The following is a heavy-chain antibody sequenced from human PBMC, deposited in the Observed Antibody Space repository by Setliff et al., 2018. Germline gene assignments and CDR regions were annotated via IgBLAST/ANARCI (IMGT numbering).Heavy chain of an antibody. V-gene: IGHV3-33*08. CDR2: IWDDGVKK. CDR1: GFTFSTYR. J-gene: IGHJ4*02. CDR3: ARTCSGSGCYAGLES. Sequence: QTGGSLRLSCAASGFTFSTYRMHWVRQAPGKGLEWVAVIWDDGVKKYHADSVKGRFTISRDNSKNTLYLQMNSLRPEDTAVYYCARTCSGSGCYAGLESWGQGTPVTV. D-gene: IGHD2-15*01.